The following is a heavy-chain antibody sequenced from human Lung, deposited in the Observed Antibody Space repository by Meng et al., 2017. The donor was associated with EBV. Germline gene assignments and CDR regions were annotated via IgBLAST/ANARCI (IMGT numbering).Heavy chain of an antibody. CDR1: GYTFDRYD. CDR3: ARQDTLIQGGDL. Sequence: QVQLVQSGPEVKKPGXSVKVSCKASGYTFDRYDITWVRQAPGQGLEWMGWISPYNGDTKYAERLQDRVTMTTDTSTSTAYMELRGLRSDDTAVYYCARQDTLIQGGDLWGQGTLVNVSS. J-gene: IGHJ4*02. V-gene: IGHV1-18*01. CDR2: ISPYNGDT. D-gene: IGHD3-16*01.